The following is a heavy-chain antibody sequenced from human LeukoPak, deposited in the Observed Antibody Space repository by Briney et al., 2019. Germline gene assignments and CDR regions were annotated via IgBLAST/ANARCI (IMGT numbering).Heavy chain of an antibody. Sequence: SETLSLTCTVSGGSISSGGYYWSWIRQHPGKGLEWIGYIYYSGSTYYNPSLKSRVTISVDTSKNQFSLKLSSVTAADTAVYYCAGVGPPGNQGYFDYWGQGTLVTVSS. D-gene: IGHD1-14*01. CDR2: IYYSGST. CDR3: AGVGPPGNQGYFDY. V-gene: IGHV4-31*03. CDR1: GGSISSGGYY. J-gene: IGHJ4*02.